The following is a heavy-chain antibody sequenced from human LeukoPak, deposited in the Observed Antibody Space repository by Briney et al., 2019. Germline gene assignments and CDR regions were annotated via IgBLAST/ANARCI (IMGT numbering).Heavy chain of an antibody. Sequence: PVGSLRLSCAASGLGFSSFSFNWVRQAPGKGLEWVSSITPTISYIYYADSVRGRFTISRENAKNSLYLQMNSLRAEDTAVYYCARLRRTSDSNGYYYYYDYWGQRTLVSVSS. V-gene: IGHV3-21*01. CDR1: GLGFSSFS. D-gene: IGHD3-22*01. CDR3: ARLRRTSDSNGYYYYYDY. CDR2: ITPTISYI. J-gene: IGHJ4*02.